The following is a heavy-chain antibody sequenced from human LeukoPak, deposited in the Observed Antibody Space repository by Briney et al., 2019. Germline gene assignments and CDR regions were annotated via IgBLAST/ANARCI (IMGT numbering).Heavy chain of an antibody. J-gene: IGHJ3*02. CDR1: GYTFTSYG. V-gene: IGHV1-18*01. CDR3: AREGGRYYDILTGYYRSAFDI. Sequence: APVKVSCKASGYTFTSYGISWVRQAPGQGLEWMGWISAYNGNTNYAQKLQGRVTMTTDTSTSTAYMELRSLRSDDTAVYYCAREGGRYYDILTGYYRSAFDIWGQGTMVTVSS. CDR2: ISAYNGNT. D-gene: IGHD3-9*01.